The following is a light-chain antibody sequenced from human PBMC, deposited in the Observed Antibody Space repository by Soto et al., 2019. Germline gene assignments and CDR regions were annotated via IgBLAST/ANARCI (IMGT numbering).Light chain of an antibody. CDR3: AAWDDSLSVWV. J-gene: IGLJ3*02. V-gene: IGLV1-47*01. CDR2: RNN. Sequence: QSVLTQPPSASGNPGQRVTISCSGSSSNIGSNYVYWYQQLPGTAPKLLIYRNNQRPSGVPDRFSGSKSGTSASLAISGLRSDDEADYYCAAWDDSLSVWVFGGGTKLTVL. CDR1: SSNIGSNY.